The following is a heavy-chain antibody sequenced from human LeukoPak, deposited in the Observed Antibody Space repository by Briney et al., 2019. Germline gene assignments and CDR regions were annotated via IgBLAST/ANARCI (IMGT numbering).Heavy chain of an antibody. V-gene: IGHV3-30*18. CDR1: GFTFSSYS. CDR2: ISYDGSNK. J-gene: IGHJ6*03. Sequence: GGSLRLSCAASGFTFSSYSMHWVRQVPGKGLEWVAVISYDGSNKYYADSVKGRFTISRDNSKSTLYLQMNSLRAEDTAVYYCAKNGNQHYYYYYMDVWGKGTTVTVSS. D-gene: IGHD2-2*01. CDR3: AKNGNQHYYYYYMDV.